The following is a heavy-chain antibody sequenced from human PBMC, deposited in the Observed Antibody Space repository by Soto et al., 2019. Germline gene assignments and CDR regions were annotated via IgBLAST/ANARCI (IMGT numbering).Heavy chain of an antibody. D-gene: IGHD2-2*01. CDR3: ARPSMEDIVVVPAAFDY. CDR1: GYTFTSYG. V-gene: IGHV1-18*01. CDR2: ISAYNGNT. J-gene: IGHJ4*02. Sequence: ASVKVSCKASGYTFTSYGISWVRQAPGQGLEWMGWISAYNGNTNYAQKLQGRVTMTTDTSTSTAYMELSSLRSDDTAVYYCARPSMEDIVVVPAAFDYWGQGTLVTVSS.